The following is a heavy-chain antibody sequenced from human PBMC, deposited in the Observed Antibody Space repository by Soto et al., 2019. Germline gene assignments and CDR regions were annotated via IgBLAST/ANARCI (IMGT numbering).Heavy chain of an antibody. Sequence: SVKVSCKASGGTFSSYAISWVRQAPGQGLEWMGGIIPIFGTANYAQKFQGRVTITADESTSTTYMELSSLRSEDTAVYYCASVRAGPQSFDYWGQGTLVTVSS. CDR2: IIPIFGTA. J-gene: IGHJ4*02. CDR1: GGTFSSYA. D-gene: IGHD6-19*01. CDR3: ASVRAGPQSFDY. V-gene: IGHV1-69*13.